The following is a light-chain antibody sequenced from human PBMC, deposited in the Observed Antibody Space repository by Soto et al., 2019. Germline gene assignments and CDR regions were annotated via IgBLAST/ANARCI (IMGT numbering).Light chain of an antibody. V-gene: IGLV2-14*01. Sequence: QSVLTQPPSASGSPGQSVTISCTGTSSDVGVYNYVSWYQQHPGKAPKLMIYEVTNRPSGVSNRFSGSKSGNTASLTISGLQAEDEADYYCSSYTSRSTLVFGTGTKVTVL. J-gene: IGLJ1*01. CDR3: SSYTSRSTLV. CDR1: SSDVGVYNY. CDR2: EVT.